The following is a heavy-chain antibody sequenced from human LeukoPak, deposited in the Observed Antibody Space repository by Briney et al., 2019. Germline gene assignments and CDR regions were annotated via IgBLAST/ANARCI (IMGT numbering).Heavy chain of an antibody. D-gene: IGHD6-13*01. CDR2: ISGSGGST. Sequence: GGSLRLSCAASGFTFSSYAMSWVRQAPGKGLEWVSAISGSGGSTYYADSVKGRFTISRDNSKNTLYLQMNSLRAEDTAVYYCAKDRGSSIAVADSLLFDYWGQGTLVTVSS. CDR3: AKDRGSSIAVADSLLFDY. V-gene: IGHV3-23*01. CDR1: GFTFSSYA. J-gene: IGHJ4*02.